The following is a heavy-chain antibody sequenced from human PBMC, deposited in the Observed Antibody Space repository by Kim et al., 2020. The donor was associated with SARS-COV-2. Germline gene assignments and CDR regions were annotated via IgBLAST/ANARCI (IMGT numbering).Heavy chain of an antibody. CDR2: ISSSSSNI. Sequence: GGSLRLSCAASGFTFSSYSMNWVRQAPGKGLEWVSYISSSSSNIYYADSVKGRFTISRDNAKNSLYLQMNSLRDEDTAVYYCASRNTAMFLYGDNDGMDVCGQGTTVTASS. V-gene: IGHV3-48*02. D-gene: IGHD5-18*01. CDR3: ASRNTAMFLYGDNDGMDV. J-gene: IGHJ6*02. CDR1: GFTFSSYS.